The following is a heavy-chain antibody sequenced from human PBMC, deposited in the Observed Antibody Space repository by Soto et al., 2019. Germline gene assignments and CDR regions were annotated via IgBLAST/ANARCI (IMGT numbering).Heavy chain of an antibody. CDR2: FSYRGST. J-gene: IGHJ4*02. D-gene: IGHD3-10*01. Sequence: SETLSLTWTVSGGSISDYYWSWIRQSPEKGLEYIAYFSYRGSTNFNPALNSRVTISIDTSKNQFSLKVTSLTAADTAVYYCARARKTAYITGGFDSWGQETLVTVSS. V-gene: IGHV4-59*01. CDR3: ARARKTAYITGGFDS. CDR1: GGSISDYY.